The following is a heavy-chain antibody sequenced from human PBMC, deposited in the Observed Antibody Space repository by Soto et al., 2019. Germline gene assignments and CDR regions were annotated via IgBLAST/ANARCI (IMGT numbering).Heavy chain of an antibody. V-gene: IGHV1-2*02. J-gene: IGHJ5*02. D-gene: IGHD6-19*01. CDR3: ARDEAVAGTIWFDP. Sequence: ASVKVSCKASGYTFTGYYMHWVRQAPGQGLEGMGWINPNSGGTNYAQKFQGRVTMTRDTSISTAYMELSRLRSDDTAVYYCARDEAVAGTIWFDPWGQGTLVTLSS. CDR2: INPNSGGT. CDR1: GYTFTGYY.